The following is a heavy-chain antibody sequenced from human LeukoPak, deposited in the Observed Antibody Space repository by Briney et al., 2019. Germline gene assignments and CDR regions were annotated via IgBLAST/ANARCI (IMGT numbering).Heavy chain of an antibody. Sequence: ASVKVSCKVSGYTLTELSMHWVRQAPGKGLEWMGGFDPEDGETIYAQKFQGRVTMTEDTSTDTTYMELSGLRSEDTAVYYCARDLDDLTTLPPLFQHWGQGTLVTVSS. V-gene: IGHV1-24*01. CDR2: FDPEDGET. CDR1: GYTLTELS. CDR3: ARDLDDLTTLPPLFQH. D-gene: IGHD1-14*01. J-gene: IGHJ1*01.